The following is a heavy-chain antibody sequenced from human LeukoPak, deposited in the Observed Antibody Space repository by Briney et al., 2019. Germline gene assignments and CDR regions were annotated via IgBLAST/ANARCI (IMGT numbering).Heavy chain of an antibody. CDR3: ATLRSDSSGWYYFDY. CDR2: IWYDGSNK. D-gene: IGHD6-19*01. V-gene: IGHV3-30*02. J-gene: IGHJ4*02. CDR1: GFTCRNYG. Sequence: GGSLRLSCAASGFTCRNYGMHWVRQAPGKGLEWVALIWYDGSNKYYADSVKGRFTISRDNSKNMLYLQMNSLRTEDTAVYYCATLRSDSSGWYYFDYWGQGTLVTVSS.